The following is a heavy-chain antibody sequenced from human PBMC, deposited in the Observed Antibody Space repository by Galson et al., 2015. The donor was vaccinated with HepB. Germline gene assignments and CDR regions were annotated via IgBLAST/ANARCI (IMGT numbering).Heavy chain of an antibody. J-gene: IGHJ6*03. CDR1: GGSISSGSYY. CDR3: ARDRTGTARVYYYYYYMDV. V-gene: IGHV4-61*02. Sequence: LSLTCTVSGGSISSGSYYWSWLRQPAGKGLEWIGRIYTSGSTNYNPSLKSRVTMSVDTSKNQFSLKLSSVTAADTAVYYCARDRTGTARVYYYYYYMDVWGKGTTVTVSS. D-gene: IGHD1-1*01. CDR2: IYTSGST.